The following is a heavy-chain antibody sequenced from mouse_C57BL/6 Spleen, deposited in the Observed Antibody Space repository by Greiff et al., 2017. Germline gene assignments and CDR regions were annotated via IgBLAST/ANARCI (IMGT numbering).Heavy chain of an antibody. CDR1: GYTFTSYG. J-gene: IGHJ2*01. D-gene: IGHD4-1*01. CDR2: IYPRSGNT. Sequence: QVQLQQSGAELARPGASVKLSCKASGYTFTSYGISWVKQRTGQGLEWIGEIYPRSGNTYYNEKFKGKATLTADKSSSTAYMELRSLTSEDSAVYFCARYRDWDEGNYFDYGGQGTTLTVSS. V-gene: IGHV1-81*01. CDR3: ARYRDWDEGNYFDY.